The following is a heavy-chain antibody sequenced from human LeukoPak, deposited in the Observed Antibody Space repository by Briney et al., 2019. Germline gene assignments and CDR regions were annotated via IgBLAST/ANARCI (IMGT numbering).Heavy chain of an antibody. Sequence: ASETLSLTCTVSGGSISSYYWSWIRQPPGKGLEWIGEINHSGSTNYNSSLKSRVTISVDTSKNQFSLKLSSVTAADTAVYYCATQGGAAAGTYYYYYYMDVWGKGTTVTVSS. CDR1: GGSISSYY. J-gene: IGHJ6*03. CDR3: ATQGGAAAGTYYYYYYMDV. CDR2: INHSGST. V-gene: IGHV4-34*01. D-gene: IGHD6-13*01.